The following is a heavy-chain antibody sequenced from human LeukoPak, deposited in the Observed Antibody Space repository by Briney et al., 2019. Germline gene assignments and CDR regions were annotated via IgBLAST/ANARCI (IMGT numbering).Heavy chain of an antibody. V-gene: IGHV1-2*02. D-gene: IGHD4-23*01. CDR1: GYSFNEYY. CDR3: ARNYGGTSKYFDY. J-gene: IGHJ4*02. CDR2: ISPNSGGT. Sequence: GASVKASCKASGYSFNEYYIHWVRQAPGQGLEWMGWISPNSGGTNYAQNFQGRVTMTRDTSITTAYMELSGLTSDDTALYYCARNYGGTSKYFDYWGQGTLVTVSS.